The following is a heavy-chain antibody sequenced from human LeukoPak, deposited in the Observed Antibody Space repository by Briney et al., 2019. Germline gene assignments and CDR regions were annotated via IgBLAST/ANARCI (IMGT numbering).Heavy chain of an antibody. J-gene: IGHJ3*02. CDR3: ARDFLDTMIVPIDAFDI. V-gene: IGHV3-33*01. D-gene: IGHD3-22*01. CDR1: GFTFSSYG. Sequence: GGSLRLSCAASGFTFSSYGMHWDRQAPGKGLEWVAVIWYDGSNKYYADSVKGRFTISRDNSKNTLYLQMNSLRAEDTAVYYCARDFLDTMIVPIDAFDIWGQGTMVTVSS. CDR2: IWYDGSNK.